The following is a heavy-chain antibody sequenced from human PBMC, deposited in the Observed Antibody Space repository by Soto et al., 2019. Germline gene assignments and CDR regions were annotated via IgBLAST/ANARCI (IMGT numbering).Heavy chain of an antibody. CDR1: GGYISSYY. Sequence: SETLSLTCTVSGGYISSYYWSWIRQPPGKGLEWIGYMYNTGSTIYNPSLKSRVTISVDTSKNQFSLKLSSVTAADTAVYYCARVQTGGAMADYWGQGTLVTVSS. CDR3: ARVQTGGAMADY. V-gene: IGHV4-59*12. CDR2: MYNTGST. D-gene: IGHD5-18*01. J-gene: IGHJ4*02.